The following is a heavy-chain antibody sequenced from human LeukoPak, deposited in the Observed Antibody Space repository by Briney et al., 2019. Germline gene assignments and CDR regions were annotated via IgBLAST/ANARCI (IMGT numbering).Heavy chain of an antibody. V-gene: IGHV4-34*01. Sequence: SETLSLTCAVYGGSFSGYYWSWIRQPPGKGLEWIGEINHSGSTYYNPSLKSRVTISVDTSKNQFSLKLSSVTAADTAVYYCARHAAVARPTYWGQGTLVTVSS. D-gene: IGHD6-19*01. J-gene: IGHJ4*02. CDR1: GGSFSGYY. CDR2: INHSGST. CDR3: ARHAAVARPTY.